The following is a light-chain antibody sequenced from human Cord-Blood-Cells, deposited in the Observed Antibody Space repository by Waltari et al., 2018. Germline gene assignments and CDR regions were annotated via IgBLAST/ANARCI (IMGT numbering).Light chain of an antibody. CDR1: SSDVGSYNL. CDR3: CSYAGSSTWV. CDR2: GGS. Sequence: QSALTQPASVSGSPGQPITISCPGTSSDVGSYNLVPWDQQPPGKAPKLMINGGSKRPSGVSNRISGSKAGNTASLTIAGLQAEDEADYCCCSYAGSSTWVFGGGTKLTVL. V-gene: IGLV2-23*01. J-gene: IGLJ3*02.